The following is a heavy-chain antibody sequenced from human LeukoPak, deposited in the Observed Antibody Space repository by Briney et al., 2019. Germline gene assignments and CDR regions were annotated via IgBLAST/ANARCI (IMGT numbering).Heavy chain of an antibody. Sequence: SETLSLTCTVSGGSISSSSYYWGWIRQPPGKGLEWIGSIYYSGSTYYNPSLKSRVTISVDTSKNQFSLKLSSVTAADTAVYYCARLICSTSCYYYYYCYMDVWGKGTTVTVSS. V-gene: IGHV4-39*01. CDR3: ARLICSTSCYYYYYCYMDV. CDR2: IYYSGST. D-gene: IGHD2-2*01. J-gene: IGHJ6*03. CDR1: GGSISSSSYY.